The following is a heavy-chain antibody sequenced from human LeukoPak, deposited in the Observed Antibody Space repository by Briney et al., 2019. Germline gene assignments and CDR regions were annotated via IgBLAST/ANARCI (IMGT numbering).Heavy chain of an antibody. CDR3: AQDLPPTQY. Sequence: GGSLRLSCAASGFTFSSYAMHWVRQAPGKGLEYVSAISSNGGSTYYANPVKGRFTISRDNSKNTLYLQMGSLRAEDMAVYYCAQDLPPTQYWGQGTLVTVSS. CDR2: ISSNGGST. V-gene: IGHV3-64*01. CDR1: GFTFSSYA. J-gene: IGHJ4*02.